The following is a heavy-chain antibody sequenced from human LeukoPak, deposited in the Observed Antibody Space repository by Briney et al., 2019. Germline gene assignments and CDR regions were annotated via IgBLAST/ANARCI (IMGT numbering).Heavy chain of an antibody. D-gene: IGHD2-15*01. CDR1: GGSISSGGYS. Sequence: SQTLSLTCAVSGGSISSGGYSWSWIRQPPGKGLEWIGYIYHSGSTYYNPSLKSRVTISVDRSKNQFSLKLSSVTAADTAVYYCARAWSTPFYGMDVWGQGTTVTVSS. CDR3: ARAWSTPFYGMDV. CDR2: IYHSGST. V-gene: IGHV4-30-2*01. J-gene: IGHJ6*02.